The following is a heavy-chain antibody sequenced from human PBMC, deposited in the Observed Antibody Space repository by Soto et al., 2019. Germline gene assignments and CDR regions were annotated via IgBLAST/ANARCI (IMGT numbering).Heavy chain of an antibody. V-gene: IGHV4-61*03. D-gene: IGHD2-21*01. CDR2: VYYNGNT. CDR1: GDSVTSSTYY. J-gene: IGHJ5*02. CDR3: ASGHILNWFDP. Sequence: QVQLQESGPGLVKPSETLSLTCSVSGDSVTSSTYYWSWIRQPPGKGLEYIGYVYYNGNTNDNPALKRRVTTTMDTSNNHFSLKLTSVAAADTAVYYCASGHILNWFDPWGPGTLVTVSS.